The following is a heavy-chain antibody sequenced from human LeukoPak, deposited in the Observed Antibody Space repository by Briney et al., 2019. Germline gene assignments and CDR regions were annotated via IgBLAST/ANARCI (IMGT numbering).Heavy chain of an antibody. CDR1: GFTFSNYG. V-gene: IGHV3-23*01. Sequence: PGGSLRLSCAASGFTFSNYGMSWVRQAPGKGLERVSNISGRDSNTYYADSVKGRFTISRDNSKNTLYLQMNSLRGDDTAVYYCAKRSDYGGDWKYFDFWGQGTLVTASS. CDR3: AKRSDYGGDWKYFDF. D-gene: IGHD4-23*01. CDR2: ISGRDSNT. J-gene: IGHJ4*01.